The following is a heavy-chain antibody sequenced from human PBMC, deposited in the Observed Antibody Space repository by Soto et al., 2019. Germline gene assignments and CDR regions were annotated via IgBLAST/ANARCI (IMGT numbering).Heavy chain of an antibody. CDR3: AKGYEVSPPVASGWYSNYFYGADV. CDR1: GFTFSSYG. CDR2: ISYDGSNK. Sequence: GGSLRLSCAASGFTFSSYGMHWVRQAPGKGLEWVAVISYDGSNKYYADSAKGRFTISRDNSKNTLYLQMNSLRGDDTAVYYCAKGYEVSPPVASGWYSNYFYGADVWGRGTTVTVSS. D-gene: IGHD6-19*01. J-gene: IGHJ6*02. V-gene: IGHV3-30*18.